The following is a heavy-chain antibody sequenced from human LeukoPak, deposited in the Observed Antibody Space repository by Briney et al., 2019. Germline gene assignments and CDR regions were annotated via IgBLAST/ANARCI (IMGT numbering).Heavy chain of an antibody. CDR1: GFTFSGHA. V-gene: IGHV3-30-3*01. CDR2: ISYDGSNK. D-gene: IGHD6-19*01. Sequence: PGGSLRLSCAASGFTFSGHAMVWVRQAPGKGLEWVSFISYDGSNKVYADSVMGRFTISRDNSKNTVDLQINSLRDEDTAVYYCARGLGGWYAGCDYWGQGTLVTVSS. J-gene: IGHJ4*02. CDR3: ARGLGGWYAGCDY.